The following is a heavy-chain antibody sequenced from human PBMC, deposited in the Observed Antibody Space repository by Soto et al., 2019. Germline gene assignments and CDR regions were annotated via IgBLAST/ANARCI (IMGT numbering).Heavy chain of an antibody. V-gene: IGHV4-39*01. CDR1: GGSISSSSYY. J-gene: IGHJ3*02. CDR2: IYYSGST. Sequence: SETLSLTCTVSGGSISSSSYYWGWIRQPPGKGLEWIGSIYYSGSTYYNPSLKSRVTISVDTSKNQFSLKLSSVTAAGTAVYYCARADFTPPRITMVRGVINAFDIWGQGTMVTVSS. D-gene: IGHD3-10*01. CDR3: ARADFTPPRITMVRGVINAFDI.